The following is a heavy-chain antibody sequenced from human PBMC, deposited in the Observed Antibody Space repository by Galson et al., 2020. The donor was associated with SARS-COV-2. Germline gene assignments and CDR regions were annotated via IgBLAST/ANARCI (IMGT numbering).Heavy chain of an antibody. D-gene: IGHD2-2*01. CDR1: GGSFSGYY. CDR3: ARRRVPASNYCFDH. J-gene: IGHJ4*02. V-gene: IGHV4-34*01. CDR2: INHSGNT. Sequence: SETLSLTCAVYGGSFSGYYWSWIRQPPGKGLEWIGEINHSGNTNYNPSLKSQVTISADTSKNQFSLRLSSVTAADTAVYYCARRRVPASNYCFDHWDQGTLVTVSS.